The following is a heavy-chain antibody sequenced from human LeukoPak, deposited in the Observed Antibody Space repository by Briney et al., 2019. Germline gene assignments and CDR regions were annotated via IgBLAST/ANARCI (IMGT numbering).Heavy chain of an antibody. CDR2: IRSKGNGGTT. CDR3: TRYDYVWGSYRDFGY. D-gene: IGHD3-16*02. CDR1: GFTFSSYS. Sequence: GGSLTLSCAASGFTFSSYSMNWVRQAPGKGLEWVGYIRSKGNGGTTEDAASVKGRFTISRDDSKSIAYLQMNTLKTEDTAVYYCTRYDYVWGSYRDFGYWGQGSLLTVSS. J-gene: IGHJ4*02. V-gene: IGHV3-49*04.